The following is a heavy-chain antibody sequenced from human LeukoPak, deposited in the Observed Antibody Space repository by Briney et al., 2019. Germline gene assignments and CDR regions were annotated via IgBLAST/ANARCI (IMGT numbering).Heavy chain of an antibody. CDR2: ISYDGSNK. J-gene: IGHJ6*02. CDR3: AKDRSSGMGYYYGMDV. CDR1: GFTFSSYG. Sequence: PGRSLRLSCAASGFTFSSYGMHWVRQAPGKGLEWVAVISYDGSNKYYADSVKGRFTISRDNSKNTLYLQMNSLRAEDTAVYYCAKDRSSGMGYYYGMDVWGQGTTVTVSS. V-gene: IGHV3-30*18. D-gene: IGHD6-19*01.